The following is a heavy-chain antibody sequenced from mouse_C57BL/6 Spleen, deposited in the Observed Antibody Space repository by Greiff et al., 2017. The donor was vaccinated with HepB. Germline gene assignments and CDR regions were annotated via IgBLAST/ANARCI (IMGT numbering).Heavy chain of an antibody. D-gene: IGHD2-4*01. CDR1: GYTFTSYW. V-gene: IGHV1-59*01. CDR2: IDPSDSYT. Sequence: QVQLQQPGAELVRPGTSVKLSCKASGYTFTSYWMHWVKQRPGQGLEWIGVIDPSDSYTSYNQKFKGKATLTVDTSSSTAYMQLSSLTSEDSAVYYCARGDYRNAMDYWGQGTSVTVSS. CDR3: ARGDYRNAMDY. J-gene: IGHJ4*01.